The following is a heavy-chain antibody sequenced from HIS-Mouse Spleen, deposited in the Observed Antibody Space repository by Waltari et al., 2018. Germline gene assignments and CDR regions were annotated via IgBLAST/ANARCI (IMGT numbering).Heavy chain of an antibody. D-gene: IGHD6-6*01. V-gene: IGHV3-9*01. CDR2: ISWNSGSI. Sequence: EVQLVESGGGLVQPGRSLSLACAPSGLAFDYYAMPGIRQPPGNGLGFVSGISWNSGSIGYADSVKGRFTISRDNAKNSLYLQMNSLRAEDTALYYCVKDMRYSSSYFDYWGQGTLVTVSS. CDR3: VKDMRYSSSYFDY. J-gene: IGHJ4*02. CDR1: GLAFDYYA.